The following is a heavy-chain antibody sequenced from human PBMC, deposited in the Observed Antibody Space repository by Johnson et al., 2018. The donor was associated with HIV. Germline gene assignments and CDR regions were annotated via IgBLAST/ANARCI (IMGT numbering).Heavy chain of an antibody. CDR2: IYTGSDST. V-gene: IGHV3-66*01. J-gene: IGHJ3*01. CDR1: GYSVTGYN. D-gene: IGHD2-21*02. Sequence: EVQLVESGGGLVQPGGSLRLSCAVSGYSVTGYNMNWVRQAPVKGLEWVSVIYTGSDSTSYTDSVKDRFTISRDSSKNAVYLQMNSLRPEDTAVYYCARDGRDLVTRGSFDVWGQGTVVTVSS. CDR3: ARDGRDLVTRGSFDV.